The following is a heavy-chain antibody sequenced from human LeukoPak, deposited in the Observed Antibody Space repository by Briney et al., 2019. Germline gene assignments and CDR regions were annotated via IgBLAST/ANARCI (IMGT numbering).Heavy chain of an antibody. J-gene: IGHJ6*03. V-gene: IGHV1-18*01. Sequence: ASVKVSCKASGYTFTSYGISWVRQAPGQGLEWMGWISAYNGNTNYAQKPQGRVTMTTDTSTSTAYMELRSLRSDDTAVYYCARVSAVAGLRSNYYYYYMDVWGKGTTVTISS. CDR2: ISAYNGNT. CDR1: GYTFTSYG. CDR3: ARVSAVAGLRSNYYYYYMDV. D-gene: IGHD6-19*01.